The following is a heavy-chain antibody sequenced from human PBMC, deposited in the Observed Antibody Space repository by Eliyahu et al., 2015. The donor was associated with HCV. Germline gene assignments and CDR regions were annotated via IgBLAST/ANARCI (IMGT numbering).Heavy chain of an antibody. D-gene: IGHD3-22*01. CDR2: ISGSGGST. Sequence: EVQXLESGGGLVQPGGSLRLSCAAXGFXFSSYAMXWVRQAPGKGLEWVSAISGSGGSTYYADSVKGRFTISRDNSKNTLYLQMNSLRAEDTAVYYCAKAYYYDSSGYYHYWGQGTLVTVSS. J-gene: IGHJ4*02. CDR3: AKAYYYDSSGYYHY. CDR1: GFXFSSYA. V-gene: IGHV3-23*01.